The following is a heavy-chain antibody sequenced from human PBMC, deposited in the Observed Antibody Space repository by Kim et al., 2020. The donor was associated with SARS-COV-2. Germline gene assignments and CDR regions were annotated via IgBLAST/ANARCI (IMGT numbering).Heavy chain of an antibody. Sequence: GGSLRLSCAASGFTFSDHYMDWVRQAPGKGLEWVGRTRDKVNSYTTEYAASVKGRFTISRDVSKNSLYLQMDSLKTDDTAVYYCVRVSRNYYCDYWGQGTLVTVSS. J-gene: IGHJ4*02. CDR2: TRDKVNSYTT. CDR1: GFTFSDHY. V-gene: IGHV3-72*01. CDR3: VRVSRNYYCDY. D-gene: IGHD3-10*01.